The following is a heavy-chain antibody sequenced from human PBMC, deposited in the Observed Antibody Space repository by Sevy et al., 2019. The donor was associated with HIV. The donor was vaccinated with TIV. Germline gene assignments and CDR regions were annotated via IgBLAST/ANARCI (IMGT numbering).Heavy chain of an antibody. CDR1: GGSISSGSYS. V-gene: IGHV4-30-2*01. CDR2: IYHSGST. CDR3: ARTRNPYFDY. Sequence: SETLSLTCAVSGGSISSGSYSWSWIRQPPGKGLEWIGYIYHSGSTYYNPSHKSRVTISVDRSKNQFSLKLSSVTAADTAVYYCARTRNPYFDYWGQGTLVTVSS. J-gene: IGHJ4*02.